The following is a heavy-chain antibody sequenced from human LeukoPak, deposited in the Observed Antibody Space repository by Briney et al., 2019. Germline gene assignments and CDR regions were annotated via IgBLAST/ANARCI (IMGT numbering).Heavy chain of an antibody. D-gene: IGHD3-22*01. Sequence: PSETLSLTCTVSGGSISSGDYYWSWIRQPPGKGLEWIGYIYYSGSTYYNPSLKSRVTISVDTSKSQLSLKLTSVTAADTAVYYCARPYYYDSRINPWGQGTLVTVSS. V-gene: IGHV4-30-4*01. CDR2: IYYSGST. CDR3: ARPYYYDSRINP. J-gene: IGHJ5*02. CDR1: GGSISSGDYY.